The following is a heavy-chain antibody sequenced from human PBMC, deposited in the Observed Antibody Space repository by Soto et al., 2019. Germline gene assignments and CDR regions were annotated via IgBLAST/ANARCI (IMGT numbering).Heavy chain of an antibody. V-gene: IGHV3-23*01. D-gene: IGHD3-16*01. CDR1: GFTFSNYA. CDR3: AKDRLAGGFDY. Sequence: GGSLSLSCAASGFTFSNYAMTWVRQAPGKGLEWVSLVSATAGTTYYTDSVKGRFTISRDNSRNTVYLQMNSLRADDTAIYYCAKDRLAGGFDYWGQGNLVTVSS. J-gene: IGHJ4*02. CDR2: VSATAGTT.